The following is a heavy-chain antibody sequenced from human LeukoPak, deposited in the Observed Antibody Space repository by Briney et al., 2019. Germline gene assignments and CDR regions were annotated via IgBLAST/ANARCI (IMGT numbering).Heavy chain of an antibody. CDR2: INPSGGST. CDR1: GYTFTTYY. D-gene: IGHD1-1*01. Sequence: ASVKVSCKAAGYTFTTYYMHWVRQAPGQGLEWMGTINPSGGSTSYAQKFQGRVTMTRDTSTSTVYMELSSLRSEDTAVYYCARGGRGEGTGTTRVAFDIWGQGAMVTVSS. J-gene: IGHJ3*02. V-gene: IGHV1-46*01. CDR3: ARGGRGEGTGTTRVAFDI.